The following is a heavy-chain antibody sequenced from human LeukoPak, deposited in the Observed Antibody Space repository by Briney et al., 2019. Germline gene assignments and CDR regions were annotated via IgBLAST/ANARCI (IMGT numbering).Heavy chain of an antibody. D-gene: IGHD2-2*02. V-gene: IGHV4-4*07. CDR3: ARVPRTVVVPAAINWFDP. CDR2: IYTSGST. Sequence: RASETLSLTCTVSGGSISSYYWSWIRQPAGKGLGWIGRIYTSGSTNYNPSLKSRVTMSVDTSKNQFSLKLSSVTAADTAVYYCARVPRTVVVPAAINWFDPWGQGTLVTVSS. CDR1: GGSISSYY. J-gene: IGHJ5*02.